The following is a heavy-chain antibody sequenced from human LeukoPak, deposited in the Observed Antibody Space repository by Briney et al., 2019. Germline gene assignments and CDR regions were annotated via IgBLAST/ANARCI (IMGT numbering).Heavy chain of an antibody. J-gene: IGHJ3*02. V-gene: IGHV4-39*07. D-gene: IGHD1-26*01. CDR3: AQRGSSSHPDAFDI. Sequence: RSETQSLTCTVSGDSISRRSSYWGWIRRPPGEGLEWIGSIYYSGSTYYNTSLKSRVTISVDKSKNQFSLKLSSVTAADTAVYYCAQRGSSSHPDAFDIWGQGTMVTVSS. CDR2: IYYSGST. CDR1: GDSISRRSSY.